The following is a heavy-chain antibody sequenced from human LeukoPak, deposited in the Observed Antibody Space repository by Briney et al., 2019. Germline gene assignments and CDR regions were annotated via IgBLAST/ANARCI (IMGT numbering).Heavy chain of an antibody. Sequence: ASVKVSCKASGYTFNNYDINWVRQAPGQGLEWMGWMNPNSGNTGYAQKFQGRVTITRNTSISTAYMELRSLRSEDTAVYYCARGEDYYYYMDVWGKGTTVTVSS. CDR3: ARGEDYYYYMDV. J-gene: IGHJ6*03. V-gene: IGHV1-8*01. CDR2: MNPNSGNT. CDR1: GYTFNNYD.